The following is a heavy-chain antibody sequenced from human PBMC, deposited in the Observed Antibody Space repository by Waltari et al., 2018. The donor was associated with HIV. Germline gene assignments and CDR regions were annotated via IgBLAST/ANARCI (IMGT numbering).Heavy chain of an antibody. V-gene: IGHV4-38-2*02. Sequence: QVQLQESGPGLGKPSETLSLICTVSGYSIRSTYYWCWIRQPPGKGQEWIGNIHHSGHTYYNPSLKSRVTIAVDTSKNQFSLNLTSLTAADTALYFCAGTLDYGGNSHFYFDLWGRGALVTVSS. CDR1: GYSIRSTYY. CDR2: IHHSGHT. CDR3: AGTLDYGGNSHFYFDL. J-gene: IGHJ2*01. D-gene: IGHD4-17*01.